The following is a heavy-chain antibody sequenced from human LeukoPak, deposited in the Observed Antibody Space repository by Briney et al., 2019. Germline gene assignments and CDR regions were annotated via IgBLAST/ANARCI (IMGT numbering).Heavy chain of an antibody. V-gene: IGHV3-74*01. D-gene: IGHD1-26*01. CDR3: AKAVGFWDFDL. CDR1: GFTFSYYW. J-gene: IGHJ2*01. CDR2: INSDGSGT. Sequence: GGSLRLSCAASGFTFSYYWMYWVRQAPGKGLVWVSRINSDGSGTTYADSVKGRFTISRDNSKNTLYLQMNSLRAEDTAVYYCAKAVGFWDFDLWGRGTLVTVSS.